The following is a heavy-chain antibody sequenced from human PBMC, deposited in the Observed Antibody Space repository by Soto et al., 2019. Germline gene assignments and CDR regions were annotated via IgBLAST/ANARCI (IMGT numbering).Heavy chain of an antibody. V-gene: IGHV4-59*01. Sequence: SETLSLTCTVSGGSISSYYWSWIRQPPGKGLGWIGYIYYSGSTNYNPSLKSRVTISVDTSKNQFSLKLSSVTAADTAVYYCARGGYYDFWSGYYKGGHYYYGMDVWGQGTTVTVSS. CDR3: ARGGYYDFWSGYYKGGHYYYGMDV. J-gene: IGHJ6*02. D-gene: IGHD3-3*01. CDR1: GGSISSYY. CDR2: IYYSGST.